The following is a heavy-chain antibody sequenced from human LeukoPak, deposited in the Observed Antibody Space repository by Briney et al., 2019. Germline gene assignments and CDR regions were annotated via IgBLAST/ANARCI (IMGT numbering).Heavy chain of an antibody. CDR2: IKGKVDGGTT. CDR1: GFISTDAW. CDR3: AGVGTSDHDY. J-gene: IGHJ4*02. Sequence: GGSLRLSCAASGFISTDAWLSWVRQAPGKGLGWVGRIKGKVDGGTTDYAAPVKGRFTISRDDSQTTVFLQMNSLKTEDTAVYCTAGVGTSDHDYWGQGNLVTVSS. V-gene: IGHV3-15*01. D-gene: IGHD4-23*01.